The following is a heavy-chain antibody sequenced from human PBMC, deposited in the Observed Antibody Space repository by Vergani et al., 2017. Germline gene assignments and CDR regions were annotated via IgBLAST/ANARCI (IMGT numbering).Heavy chain of an antibody. CDR3: AGVRGASSCRAFDI. CDR2: IYYSGST. V-gene: IGHV4-59*01. CDR1: GGSISSYY. Sequence: QVQLQESGPGLVKPSETLSLTCTVSGGSISSYYWSWIRQPPGKGLEWIGYIYYSGSTNYNPSLKSRVTISVDTSKNQFSLKLSSVTAADTAVYYCAGVRGASSCRAFDIWGQGTMVTVSS. J-gene: IGHJ3*02. D-gene: IGHD6-13*01.